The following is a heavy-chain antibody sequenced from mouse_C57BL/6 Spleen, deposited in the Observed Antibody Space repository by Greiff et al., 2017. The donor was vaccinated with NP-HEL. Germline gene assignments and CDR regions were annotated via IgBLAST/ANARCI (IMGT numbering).Heavy chain of an antibody. CDR2: ISSGSSTI. D-gene: IGHD1-1*01. CDR1: GFTFSDYG. J-gene: IGHJ2*01. CDR3: ARGGLRGLYYFDY. V-gene: IGHV5-17*01. Sequence: EVMLVESGGGLVKPGGSLKLSCAASGFTFSDYGMHWVRQAPEKGLEWVAYISSGSSTIYYADTVKGRFTISRDNAKNTLFLQMTSLRSEDTAMYYCARGGLRGLYYFDYWGQGTTLTVSS.